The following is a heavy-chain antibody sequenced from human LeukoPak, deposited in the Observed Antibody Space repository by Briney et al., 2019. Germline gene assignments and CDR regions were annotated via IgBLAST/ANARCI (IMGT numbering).Heavy chain of an antibody. D-gene: IGHD3-10*01. J-gene: IGHJ4*02. CDR2: IWYDGSNK. V-gene: IGHV3-33*01. CDR1: GLIFSGYG. CDR3: ARWGSGKSFDY. Sequence: PGRSLRLSSAASGLIFSGYGMHWVRQAPGKGLEWVAVIWYDGSNKYYTDSVKGRFTISRDNSKNTLYLRMNSLRVEDTAVYYCARWGSGKSFDYWGQGTLVTVSS.